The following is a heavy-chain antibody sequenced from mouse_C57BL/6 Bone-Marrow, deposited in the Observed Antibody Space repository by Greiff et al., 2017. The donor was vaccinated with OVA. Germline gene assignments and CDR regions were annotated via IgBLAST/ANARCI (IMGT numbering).Heavy chain of an antibody. J-gene: IGHJ2*01. CDR2: ISGGGGNT. D-gene: IGHD2-4*01. V-gene: IGHV5-9*04. CDR3: ATRLRRYFDY. Sequence: EVHLVESGGGLVKPGGSLKLSCAASGFTFSSYTMSWVRQTPEKRLEWVATISGGGGNTYYPDSVKGRFTISRDNAKNTLYLQMSSLRSEDTAVYYGATRLRRYFDYWGQGTTLTVSS. CDR1: GFTFSSYT.